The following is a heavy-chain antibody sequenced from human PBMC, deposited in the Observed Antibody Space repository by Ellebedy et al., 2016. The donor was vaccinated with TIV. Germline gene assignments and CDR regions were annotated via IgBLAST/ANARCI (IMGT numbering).Heavy chain of an antibody. CDR3: ARGYQPAYWFDP. J-gene: IGHJ5*02. CDR2: IYHSGST. D-gene: IGHD2-2*01. V-gene: IGHV4-4*02. Sequence: SETLSLXXAVSGGSISSSNWWSWVRQPPGKGLEWIGEIYHSGSTNYNPSLKSRVTISVDKSKNQFSLKLSSVTAADTAVYYCARGYQPAYWFDPWGQGTLVTVSS. CDR1: GGSISSSNW.